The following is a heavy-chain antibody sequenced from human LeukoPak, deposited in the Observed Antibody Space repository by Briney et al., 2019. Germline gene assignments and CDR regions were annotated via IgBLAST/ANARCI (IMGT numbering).Heavy chain of an antibody. CDR1: GFTFSEYY. J-gene: IGHJ4*02. CDR3: ARASASYFDY. V-gene: IGHV3-11*06. CDR2: ISSSSSSYT. Sequence: GGSLRLSCAASGFTFSEYYMSWIRQAPGKGLEWVSYISSSSSSYTNYADSLQGRFTISRDNAKNSLYLQLNSLRAEDTAVYYCARASASYFDYWGQGTLVTVSS.